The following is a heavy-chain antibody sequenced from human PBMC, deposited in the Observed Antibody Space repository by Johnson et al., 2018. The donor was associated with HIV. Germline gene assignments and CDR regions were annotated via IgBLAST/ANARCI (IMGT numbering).Heavy chain of an antibody. CDR3: ARGDCSSTSCYHFDI. J-gene: IGHJ3*02. CDR1: GFNVSSNY. D-gene: IGHD2-2*01. V-gene: IGHV3-53*01. Sequence: VQLVESGGGLIQPGGSLRLSCAASGFNVSSNYMNWVRQAPGKGLEWVSVIYSGGRTYYADSVKGRFTISRDNSKNTLYLQMNSLRAEDTAVYYCARGDCSSTSCYHFDIWGQGTMVTVSS. CDR2: IYSGGRT.